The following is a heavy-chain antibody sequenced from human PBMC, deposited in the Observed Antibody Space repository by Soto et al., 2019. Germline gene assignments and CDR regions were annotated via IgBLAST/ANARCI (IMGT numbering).Heavy chain of an antibody. D-gene: IGHD6-13*01. CDR2: ISGSGGST. V-gene: IGHV3-23*01. CDR3: AKVGSSWGNYYYYYGMDV. CDR1: GFTFSSYA. Sequence: PGGSLRLSCAASGFTFSSYAMSWVRQAPGKGLEWVSAISGSGGSTYFADSVKGRFTISRDNSKNTLYLQMNSLRAEDTAVYYCAKVGSSWGNYYYYYGMDVWGQGTTVNVSS. J-gene: IGHJ6*02.